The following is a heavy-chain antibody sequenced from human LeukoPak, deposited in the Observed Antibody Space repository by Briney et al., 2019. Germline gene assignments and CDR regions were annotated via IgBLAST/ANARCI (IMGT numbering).Heavy chain of an antibody. D-gene: IGHD5-18*01. J-gene: IGHJ4*02. CDR3: VRGGFSSGYAY. CDR1: GYTFNIYD. V-gene: IGHV1-18*01. CDR2: VSTSDGKT. Sequence: ASVKVSCKASGYTFNIYDISWVRQAPGQGLEWMGWVSTSDGKTNYAQKVGGRVTMTTDTPTTTAYMELRSLRSDDTAVYYCVRGGFSSGYAYWGQGTLVTVSS.